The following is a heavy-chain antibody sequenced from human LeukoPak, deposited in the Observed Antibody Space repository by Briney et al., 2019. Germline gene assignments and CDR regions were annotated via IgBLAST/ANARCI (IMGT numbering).Heavy chain of an antibody. CDR3: AKDRGANWNYVLLDY. J-gene: IGHJ4*02. Sequence: SETLSLTCTVSGGSITSSSYYWGWIRQPPGKGLEWIGSIYFSGSTYHNPSLKSRVTISVDTSKNQFSLILKSVTAADTAVYYCAKDRGANWNYVLLDYWGQGTLVTVSS. CDR2: IYFSGST. V-gene: IGHV4-39*07. D-gene: IGHD1-7*01. CDR1: GGSITSSSYY.